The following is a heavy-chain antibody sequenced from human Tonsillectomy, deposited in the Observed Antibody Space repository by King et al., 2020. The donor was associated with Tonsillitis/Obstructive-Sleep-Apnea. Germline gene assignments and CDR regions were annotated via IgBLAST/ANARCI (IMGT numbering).Heavy chain of an antibody. V-gene: IGHV3-33*01. CDR3: GRARVLKGGFDP. CDR1: GFSFSNYG. J-gene: IGHJ5*02. D-gene: IGHD1-26*01. CDR2: IWYDGTNK. Sequence: VQLVESGGGVVQPGRSLRLSCAASGFSFSNYGMNWVRQAPGKGLEWVALIWYDGTNKYYADSVKGRFTISRDNSKNTLYLQMNSLRGEDTAVYYCGRARVLKGGFDPWGQGALVTVSS.